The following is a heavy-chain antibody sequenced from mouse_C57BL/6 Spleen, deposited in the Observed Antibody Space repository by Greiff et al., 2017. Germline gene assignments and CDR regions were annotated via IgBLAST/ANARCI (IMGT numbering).Heavy chain of an antibody. Sequence: EVQLQQSGPVLVKPGASVKMSCKASGYTFTDYYMNWVKQSHGKSLEWIGVINPYNGGTSYNQKFKGKATLTVDKSSSTAYMELNSLTSEDSAVYYCARGMVTTLYAMDYWGQGTSVTVSS. V-gene: IGHV1-19*01. D-gene: IGHD2-2*01. J-gene: IGHJ4*01. CDR2: INPYNGGT. CDR1: GYTFTDYY. CDR3: ARGMVTTLYAMDY.